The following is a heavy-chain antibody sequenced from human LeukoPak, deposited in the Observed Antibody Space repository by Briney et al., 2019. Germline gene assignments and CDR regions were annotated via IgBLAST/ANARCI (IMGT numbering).Heavy chain of an antibody. D-gene: IGHD3-9*01. J-gene: IGHJ4*02. CDR2: IYTSGST. CDR1: GGSISSYY. CDR3: AREGYYDILTATNLFDY. Sequence: SETLSLTCTVSGGSISSYYWSWTRQPAGKGLEWIGRIYTSGSTNYNPSLKSRVTISVDKSKNQFSLKLSSVTAADTAVYYCAREGYYDILTATNLFDYWGQGTLVTVSS. V-gene: IGHV4-4*07.